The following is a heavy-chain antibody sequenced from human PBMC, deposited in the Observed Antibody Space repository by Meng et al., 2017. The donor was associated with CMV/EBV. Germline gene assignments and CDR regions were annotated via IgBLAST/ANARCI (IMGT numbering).Heavy chain of an antibody. V-gene: IGHV4-34*01. CDR3: ARHLEDTMVVTPDYYYGMDV. CDR2: INHSGST. Sequence: GSLRLSCAVYGGSFSGYYWSWIRQPPGKGLEWIGEINHSGSTNYNPSLKSRVTISVDTSKNQFSLKLSSVTAADAAVYYCARHLEDTMVVTPDYYYGMDVWGQGTTVTVSS. D-gene: IGHD4-23*01. J-gene: IGHJ6*02. CDR1: GGSFSGYY.